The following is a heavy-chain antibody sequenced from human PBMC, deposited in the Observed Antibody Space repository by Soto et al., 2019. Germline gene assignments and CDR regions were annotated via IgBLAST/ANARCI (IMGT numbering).Heavy chain of an antibody. CDR2: ISGSGGST. D-gene: IGHD3-3*01. Sequence: EVQLLESGGGLVQRGGSRRLSCVVSGFTFSSFAMTWVRQAPGRGLEWVAGISGSGGSTYYADHVKGRFSISRDNSKETLNLHTNSLRVEDTAVYYCEKLGDYDFWSGTEINAIGLWGQGTLLTVSS. CDR3: EKLGDYDFWSGTEINAIGL. V-gene: IGHV3-23*01. CDR1: GFTFSSFA. J-gene: IGHJ3*01.